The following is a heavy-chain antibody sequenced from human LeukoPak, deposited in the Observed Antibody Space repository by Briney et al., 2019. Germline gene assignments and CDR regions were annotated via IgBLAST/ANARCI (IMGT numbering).Heavy chain of an antibody. CDR1: GFTFTAAW. J-gene: IGHJ4*02. CDR2: INHSGST. CDR3: ARDGTWGSGDY. V-gene: IGHV4-34*01. Sequence: GSLRLSCAASGFTFTAAWMSWVRQPPGKGLEWIGEINHSGSTNYNPSLKSRVTISVDTSKNQFSLKLSSVTATDTAVYYCARDGTWGSGDYWGQGTLVTVSS. D-gene: IGHD7-27*01.